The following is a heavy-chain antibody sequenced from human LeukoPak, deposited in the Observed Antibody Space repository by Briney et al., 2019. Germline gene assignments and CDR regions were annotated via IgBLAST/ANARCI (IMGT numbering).Heavy chain of an antibody. CDR3: AVALGEQRFDY. D-gene: IGHD3-16*01. V-gene: IGHV4-31*03. Sequence: PSETLSLTCTVSGGSISSGGYYWSWLRQHPGKGLEWIGYIYYSGSTYYNPSLKSRVTISVDTSKNQFSLKLSSVTAADTAVYYCAVALGEQRFDYWGQGTLVTVSS. J-gene: IGHJ4*02. CDR1: GGSISSGGYY. CDR2: IYYSGST.